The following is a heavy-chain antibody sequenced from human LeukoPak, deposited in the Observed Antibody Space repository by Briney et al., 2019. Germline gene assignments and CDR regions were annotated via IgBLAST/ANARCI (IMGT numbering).Heavy chain of an antibody. CDR3: ARGYMGATSYFDY. CDR2: ISAYNGNT. D-gene: IGHD1-26*01. V-gene: IGHV1-18*01. Sequence: ASVKVSCKASGYTFTNYGFSWVRQAPGQGLEWMGWISAYNGNTNHAQNFQGRVTMTTDASTSIAYMELTSLRSDDTAVYFCARGYMGATSYFDYWGQGALVTVSS. CDR1: GYTFTNYG. J-gene: IGHJ4*02.